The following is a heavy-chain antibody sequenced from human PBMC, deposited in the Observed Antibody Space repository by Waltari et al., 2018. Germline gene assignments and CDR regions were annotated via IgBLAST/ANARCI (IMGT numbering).Heavy chain of an antibody. CDR3: ARGSFTAPRSALDY. D-gene: IGHD5-18*01. Sequence: EVQLVESGGGLVQPGGSLRLSCAASGFTFSSYSIHWVRHFPGKGLVCVSLINSGGSSTNYADSVKGRFTISRDNAKNTLYLQMNSLRAEDTAVYFCARGSFTAPRSALDYWGQGTLVTVSS. CDR2: INSGGSST. CDR1: GFTFSSYS. J-gene: IGHJ4*02. V-gene: IGHV3-74*01.